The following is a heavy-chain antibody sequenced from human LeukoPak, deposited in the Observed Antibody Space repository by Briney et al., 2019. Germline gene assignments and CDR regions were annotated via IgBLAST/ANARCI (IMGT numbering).Heavy chain of an antibody. CDR1: GFTLSTYA. V-gene: IGHV3-23*01. J-gene: IGHJ4*02. Sequence: PGGSLRLSCAASGFTLSTYAMSWVRQTPGKGLEWVAATSSSDAGTYHADSVRGRFTISRDNAKNSLYLQMNSLRAEDTAVYYCARAVGERQVDYWGQGTLVTVSS. CDR3: ARAVGERQVDY. CDR2: TSSSDAGT. D-gene: IGHD1-1*01.